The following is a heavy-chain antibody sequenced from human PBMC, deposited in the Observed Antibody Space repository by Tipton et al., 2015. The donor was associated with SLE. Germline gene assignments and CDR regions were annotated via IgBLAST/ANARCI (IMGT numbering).Heavy chain of an antibody. Sequence: TLSLTCTVSGGSINNYYWSWIRQPAGRGLEWIGRIHSNGNNNYNPSLKSRVSMSTDTSQNQFSLKMTSVSAADTAVYYCVREIAGDNSRWFAPWGQGILVTVSS. CDR2: IHSNGNN. V-gene: IGHV4-4*07. J-gene: IGHJ5*02. D-gene: IGHD4-17*01. CDR3: VREIAGDNSRWFAP. CDR1: GGSINNYY.